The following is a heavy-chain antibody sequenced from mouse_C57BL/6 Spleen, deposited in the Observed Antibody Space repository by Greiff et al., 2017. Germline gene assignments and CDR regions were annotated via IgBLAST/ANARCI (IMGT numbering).Heavy chain of an antibody. Sequence: DVKLVESGGGLVKPGGSLKLSCAASGFTFSDYGMHWVRQAPEKGLEWVAYISSGSSTIYYADTVKGRFTISRDNAKNTLFMQMTSLRSEDTAMYYCARPSVATPFDYWGQGTTLTVSS. CDR3: ARPSVATPFDY. V-gene: IGHV5-17*01. CDR2: ISSGSSTI. J-gene: IGHJ2*01. CDR1: GFTFSDYG. D-gene: IGHD1-1*01.